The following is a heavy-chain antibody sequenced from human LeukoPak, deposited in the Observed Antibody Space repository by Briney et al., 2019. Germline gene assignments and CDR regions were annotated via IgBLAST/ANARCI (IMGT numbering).Heavy chain of an antibody. D-gene: IGHD1-26*01. Sequence: PGGSLRLSCAASGFTFSSYAMHWVRQAPGKGLEYVSAISSNGGSTYYANSVKGRFTISRDNSKNTLYLQMGSLRAEGMAVYYCARPEGGSYSLRYWGQGTLVTVSS. V-gene: IGHV3-64*01. CDR3: ARPEGGSYSLRY. CDR2: ISSNGGST. CDR1: GFTFSSYA. J-gene: IGHJ4*02.